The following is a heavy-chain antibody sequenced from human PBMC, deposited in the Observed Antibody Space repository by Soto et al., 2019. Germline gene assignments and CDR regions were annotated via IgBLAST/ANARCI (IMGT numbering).Heavy chain of an antibody. D-gene: IGHD2-21*01. CDR1: GFTFSSYG. J-gene: IGHJ3*02. Sequence: QVQLVESGGGVVQPGRSLRLSCAASGFTFSSYGMHWVRQAPGKGLEWVAVIWYDGSNKYYADSVKGRFTISRDNSKNSLYLQMSSLRAEDMAVSYCARDGDGYDITGAFDSWGQGTMVTVSS. CDR3: ARDGDGYDITGAFDS. CDR2: IWYDGSNK. V-gene: IGHV3-33*01.